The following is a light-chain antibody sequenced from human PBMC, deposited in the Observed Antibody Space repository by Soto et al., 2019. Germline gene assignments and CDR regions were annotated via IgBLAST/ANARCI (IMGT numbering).Light chain of an antibody. CDR3: CSYAGSSTYVV. Sequence: QSALTQPASVSGSPGQSITISCTGTSSDVGSYNLVSWYQQHPGKAPKLMIYEGSKRPSGVSNRFPGSKSGNRASLTISGLQAEDEADYYCCSYAGSSTYVVFGGGTKVTVL. CDR2: EGS. CDR1: SSDVGSYNL. V-gene: IGLV2-23*01. J-gene: IGLJ2*01.